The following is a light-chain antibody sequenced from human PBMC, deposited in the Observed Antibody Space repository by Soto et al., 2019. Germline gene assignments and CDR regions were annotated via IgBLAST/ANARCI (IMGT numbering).Light chain of an antibody. J-gene: IGKJ3*01. Sequence: IVLTQSPATLSLSPGERATLSCRASQSVSNNYLAWYQQKPGQAPRLLIYGASSRATAIPDRFSGSGSGTDFTLTISRLEPEDFAVYYCQRYGGSPGLFTFGPGTKVDIK. CDR3: QRYGGSPGLFT. V-gene: IGKV3-20*01. CDR1: QSVSNNY. CDR2: GAS.